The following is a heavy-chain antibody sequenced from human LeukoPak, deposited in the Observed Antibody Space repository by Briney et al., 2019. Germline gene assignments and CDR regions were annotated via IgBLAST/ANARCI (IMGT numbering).Heavy chain of an antibody. CDR2: INPNSGGT. Sequence: ASVKLSCKASGYTFTGYYMHWVRQAPGQGLEWMGWINPNSGGTNYAQKFQGRVTMTRDMSISTAYMELSRLRSDDTAVYYCARVTHYDFWSGALDYWGQGTLVTVSS. CDR3: ARVTHYDFWSGALDY. CDR1: GYTFTGYY. J-gene: IGHJ4*02. V-gene: IGHV1-2*02. D-gene: IGHD3-3*01.